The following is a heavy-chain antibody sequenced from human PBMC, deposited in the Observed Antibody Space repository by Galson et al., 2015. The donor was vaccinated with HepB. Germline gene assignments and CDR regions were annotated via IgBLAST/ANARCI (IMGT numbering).Heavy chain of an antibody. V-gene: IGHV3-7*03. CDR3: ALYGGGAFDI. CDR1: GFTFSTFW. Sequence: SLRLSCAGSGFTFSTFWMSWVRQAPGKGLEWVANIKQDESGQYYVDSVKGRFTISRDNAKNSLYLQMISLRAEDTAMYYCALYGGGAFDIWGQGTLVTVSS. D-gene: IGHD2-2*02. CDR2: IKQDESGQ. J-gene: IGHJ3*02.